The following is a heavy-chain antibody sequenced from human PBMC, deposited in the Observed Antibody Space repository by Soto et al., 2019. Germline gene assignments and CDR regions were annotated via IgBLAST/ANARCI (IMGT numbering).Heavy chain of an antibody. CDR3: ARGVVSSDY. CDR1: GGSISSYY. Sequence: SETLSLTCTVSGGSISSYYWSWIRQPPGKGLEWIGYIYYSGSTYYNPSLKSRVTISVDTSKNQFSLKLSSVTAADTAVYYCARGVVSSDYWGQGTLVTVSS. V-gene: IGHV4-59*01. CDR2: IYYSGST. J-gene: IGHJ4*02. D-gene: IGHD2-15*01.